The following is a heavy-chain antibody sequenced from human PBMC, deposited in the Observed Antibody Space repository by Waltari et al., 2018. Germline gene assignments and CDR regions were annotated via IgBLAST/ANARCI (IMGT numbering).Heavy chain of an antibody. Sequence: EVQLLASAGGLVKSGGCLRPSCRAAVFSSSSHSMNCVGKDPGKGLEGVSSISSSSSYIYYADSVKGRFTISRDNAKNSLYLQMNSLRAEDTAVYYCLAYCGGDCYSNWFDPWGQGTLVTVSS. D-gene: IGHD2-21*01. CDR3: LAYCGGDCYSNWFDP. CDR1: VFSSSSHS. J-gene: IGHJ5*02. V-gene: IGHV3-21*01. CDR2: ISSSSSYI.